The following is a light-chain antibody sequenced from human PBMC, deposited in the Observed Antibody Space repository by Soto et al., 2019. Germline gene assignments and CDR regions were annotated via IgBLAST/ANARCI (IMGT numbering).Light chain of an antibody. Sequence: EIVMTQSPATLSVSPGERATLSCRASQSVSSNLAWYQQKPGQAPRLLIYGASTRATGIPARFSGSGSGTDFTLTISSLEHEDFAVYYCQQRSNWPMYTFGQGTKLEIK. V-gene: IGKV3-15*01. J-gene: IGKJ2*01. CDR3: QQRSNWPMYT. CDR2: GAS. CDR1: QSVSSN.